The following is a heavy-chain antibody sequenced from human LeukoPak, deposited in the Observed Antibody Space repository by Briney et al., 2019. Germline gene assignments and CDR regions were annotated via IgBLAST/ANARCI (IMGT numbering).Heavy chain of an antibody. CDR3: ARDPMIGFDS. J-gene: IGHJ4*02. D-gene: IGHD3-22*01. Sequence: PGGSLRLSCAASGFTFSDYYMSWIRQAPGKGLEWISYIGSSANTIFYADSVKGRFTISRDNAKSSLYLQMNSLRAEDTAVYYCARDPMIGFDSWGQGTLVTVSS. CDR1: GFTFSDYY. V-gene: IGHV3-11*01. CDR2: IGSSANTI.